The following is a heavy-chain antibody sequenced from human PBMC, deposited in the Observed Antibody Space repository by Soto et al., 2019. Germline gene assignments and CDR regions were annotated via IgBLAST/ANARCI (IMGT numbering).Heavy chain of an antibody. J-gene: IGHJ5*02. D-gene: IGHD3-10*01. Sequence: QAPLVQSGVEMKNVGASVKVSCKASGYTFTSYGISWVRQAPGQGLEWMGWISGFNDDTNHAQKVQGRVTVTRDTSTSTAYMELRSLKSDDTAVYYCARSGSYYPARNWFGPWGQGTLVTVSS. CDR3: ARSGSYYPARNWFGP. CDR1: GYTFTSYG. V-gene: IGHV1-18*01. CDR2: ISGFNDDT.